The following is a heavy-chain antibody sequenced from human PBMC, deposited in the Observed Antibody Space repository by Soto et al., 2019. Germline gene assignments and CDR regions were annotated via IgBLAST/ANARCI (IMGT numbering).Heavy chain of an antibody. D-gene: IGHD2-15*01. CDR1: GVSINTNNYY. CDR3: AGFVVPASRNTGFDY. V-gene: IGHV4-39*01. Sequence: PSETLSLTCTVSGVSINTNNYYWGWVRQPPGKGLEWIGNIFYSGSTFYNPSLRSRLTISVGTSKNQFSLRLNSVTAADAAVYYCAGFVVPASRNTGFDYWGQGTLVTVSS. J-gene: IGHJ4*02. CDR2: IFYSGST.